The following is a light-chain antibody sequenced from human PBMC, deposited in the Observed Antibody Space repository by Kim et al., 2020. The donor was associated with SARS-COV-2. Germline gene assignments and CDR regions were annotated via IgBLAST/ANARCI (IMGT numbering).Light chain of an antibody. V-gene: IGLV3-21*04. CDR3: QVWDRTTDHYV. CDR1: NIGSKV. CDR2: YDS. J-gene: IGLJ1*01. Sequence: APGKTARVTCGGDNIGSKVVHWYQQKPGQAPVGVMYYDSDRPSGIPERFYGSNSGNTATLTISRVEAEDEADYYCQVWDRTTDHYVFGTGTKVTVL.